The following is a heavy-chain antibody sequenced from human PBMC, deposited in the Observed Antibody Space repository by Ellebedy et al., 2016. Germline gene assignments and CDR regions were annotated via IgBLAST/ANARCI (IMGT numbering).Heavy chain of an antibody. Sequence: SETLSLTXTVSGGSISSSSYYWGWIRQPPGKGLEWIGSIYYSGSTYYNPSLKSRVTISVDTSKNQFSLKLSSVTAADTAVYYCARDPVLDIVVVTASSDAFDIWGQGTMVTVSS. CDR3: ARDPVLDIVVVTASSDAFDI. D-gene: IGHD2-21*02. CDR2: IYYSGST. CDR1: GGSISSSSYY. V-gene: IGHV4-39*07. J-gene: IGHJ3*02.